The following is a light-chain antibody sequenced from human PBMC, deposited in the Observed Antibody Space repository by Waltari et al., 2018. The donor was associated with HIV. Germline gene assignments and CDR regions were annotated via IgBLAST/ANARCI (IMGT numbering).Light chain of an antibody. V-gene: IGKV3-15*01. CDR2: GAS. J-gene: IGKJ4*01. CDR3: QQYYDWSLT. Sequence: EIVMTQSPVTLSVSPGERATLSCRASQSVYSNLAWYQQKPGQAPRLVIYGASTRATGIPDRFSGSGSGTEFTLTISSLQSEDFALYYCQQYYDWSLTFGGGTKVEIK. CDR1: QSVYSN.